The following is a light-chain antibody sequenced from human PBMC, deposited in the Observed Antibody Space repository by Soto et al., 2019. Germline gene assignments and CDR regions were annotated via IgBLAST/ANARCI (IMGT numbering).Light chain of an antibody. CDR2: DAS. J-gene: IGKJ4*01. Sequence: DIQMTQSPSTLSASVGDRVTITCRASQSISSYLAWYQQKPGKAPKLLIYDASTLKTGVPSRFSGSGSGTEFTLTISSLQPEDFATYYCQQYNSYPLTFGGGTKVDIK. V-gene: IGKV1-5*01. CDR3: QQYNSYPLT. CDR1: QSISSY.